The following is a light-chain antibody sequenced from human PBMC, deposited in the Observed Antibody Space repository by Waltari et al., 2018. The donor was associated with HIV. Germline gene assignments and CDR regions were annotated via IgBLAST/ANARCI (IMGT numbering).Light chain of an antibody. CDR2: SYG. J-gene: IGLJ3*02. CDR1: SSTLGRNT. CDR3: ATWDDSLNAWV. V-gene: IGLV1-44*01. Sequence: QSVLPQSPSAYGTPGQRVIISCSGSSSTLGRNTLTWYQQFPGTAPKLLIYSYGQRPSGVPERFSGSKSATSASLAISGLRSEDEADYYCATWDDSLNAWVFGGGTKLTVL.